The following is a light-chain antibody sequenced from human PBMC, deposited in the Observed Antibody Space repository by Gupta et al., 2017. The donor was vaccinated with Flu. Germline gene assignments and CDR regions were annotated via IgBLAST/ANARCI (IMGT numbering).Light chain of an antibody. J-gene: IGLJ3*02. CDR2: EVT. V-gene: IGLV2-14*01. CDR3: ASYTTTSSWV. CDR1: SSDVGGYDY. Sequence: QSALTQPASVSWSPGPSITISCTGTSSDVGGYDYVSWYQQHPGKAPKLMIYEVTDRPSGVSNRFSGSKSGNTASLTISGLQAEYEADYFCASYTTTSSWVFGGGTELTVL.